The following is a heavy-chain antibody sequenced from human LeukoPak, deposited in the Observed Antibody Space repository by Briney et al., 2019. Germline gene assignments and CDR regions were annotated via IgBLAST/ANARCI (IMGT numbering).Heavy chain of an antibody. CDR3: ASILYG. Sequence: GGSLRLSCAASGFTVSTYSMSWVRQAPGTGLEWVATFSSGGRTSYADSVKGRFTISRDTSQNTVYIQMNSLRDEDTALYYCASILYGWGQGTLVTVSS. CDR1: GFTVSTYS. V-gene: IGHV3-53*01. D-gene: IGHD2/OR15-2a*01. J-gene: IGHJ4*02. CDR2: FSSGGRT.